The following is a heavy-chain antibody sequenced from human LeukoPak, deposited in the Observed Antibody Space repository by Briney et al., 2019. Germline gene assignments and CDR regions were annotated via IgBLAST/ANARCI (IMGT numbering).Heavy chain of an antibody. V-gene: IGHV1-46*01. Sequence: GASVKVSCKASGCTFTSYYMHWVRQAPGQGLEWMGIINPSGGSTSYAQKFQGRVTMTRDTSTSTVYMELSSLRSEDTAVYYCARDRPPLLRYFDWRGAFDIWGQGTMVTVSS. J-gene: IGHJ3*02. CDR1: GCTFTSYY. CDR2: INPSGGST. CDR3: ARDRPPLLRYFDWRGAFDI. D-gene: IGHD3-9*01.